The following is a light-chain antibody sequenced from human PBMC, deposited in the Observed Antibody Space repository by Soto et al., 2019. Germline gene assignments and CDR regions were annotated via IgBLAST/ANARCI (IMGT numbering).Light chain of an antibody. CDR1: QPITSRY. CDR3: QQYDTSPHT. Sequence: VLAQSPGTLSFSPRERATLSCRASQPITSRYLSWYQHQPGQAPRLLIYRTFARAPGIPDRFSGGGSGTDFTLTISRLEREDFAVYYCQQYDTSPHTFGQGTRLEI. CDR2: RTF. J-gene: IGKJ5*01. V-gene: IGKV3-20*01.